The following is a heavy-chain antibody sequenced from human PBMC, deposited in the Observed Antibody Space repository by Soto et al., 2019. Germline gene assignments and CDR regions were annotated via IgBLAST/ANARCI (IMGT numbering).Heavy chain of an antibody. D-gene: IGHD6-19*01. CDR2: IWYDGSNK. Sequence: GGSLRLSCAASGFTFSSYCMHWVRQAPGKGLEWVAVIWYDGSNKYYADSVKGRFTISRDNSKNTLYLQMNSLRAEDTAVYYCAREPGIAVAGTLDYWGQGTLVTVSS. J-gene: IGHJ4*02. CDR3: AREPGIAVAGTLDY. V-gene: IGHV3-33*01. CDR1: GFTFSSYC.